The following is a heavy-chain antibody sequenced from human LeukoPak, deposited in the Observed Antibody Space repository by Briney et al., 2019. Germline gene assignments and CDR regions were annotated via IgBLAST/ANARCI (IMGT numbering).Heavy chain of an antibody. Sequence: ASVKVSCKAAGGTFSSYAISWVRQAPGQGLEWMGWISAYNGNTNYAQKLQGRVTMTTDTSTSTAYMELRSLRSDDTAVYYCARGFDWNPYNWFDPWGQGTLVTVSS. D-gene: IGHD1-1*01. CDR3: ARGFDWNPYNWFDP. J-gene: IGHJ5*02. CDR1: GGTFSSYA. V-gene: IGHV1-18*01. CDR2: ISAYNGNT.